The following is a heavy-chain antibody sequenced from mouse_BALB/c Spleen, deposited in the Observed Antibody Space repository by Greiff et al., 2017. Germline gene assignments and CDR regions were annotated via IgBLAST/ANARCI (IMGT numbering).Heavy chain of an antibody. CDR1: GYSITSDYV. Sequence: EVQLVESGPGLVKPSQSLSLTCTVTGYSITSDYVWNWIRQFPGNKLEWMGYLSYSGSTSYNPSLKSRISITRATSKNQFFLQLNSVTTEDTATYYCARWNYRRFAYWGQGTLVTVSA. CDR2: LSYSGST. D-gene: IGHD1-1*01. V-gene: IGHV3-2*02. CDR3: ARWNYRRFAY. J-gene: IGHJ3*01.